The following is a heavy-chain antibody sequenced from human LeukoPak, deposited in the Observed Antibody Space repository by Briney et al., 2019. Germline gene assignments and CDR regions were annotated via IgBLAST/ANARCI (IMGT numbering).Heavy chain of an antibody. CDR1: GFTFSSYA. CDR2: ISYDGSNK. J-gene: IGHJ4*02. CDR3: ARSERYNSGWYFYFDY. Sequence: GGSLRLSCAASGFTFSSYAMHWARQAPGKGLEWVAVISYDGSNKYYADSVKGRFTISRDNSKNTLYLQMNSLRAEDTAVYYCARSERYNSGWYFYFDYWGQGTLVTVSS. V-gene: IGHV3-30-3*01. D-gene: IGHD6-19*01.